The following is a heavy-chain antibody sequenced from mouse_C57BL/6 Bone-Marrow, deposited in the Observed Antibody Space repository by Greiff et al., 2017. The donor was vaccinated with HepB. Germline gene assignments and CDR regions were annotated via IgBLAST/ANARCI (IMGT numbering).Heavy chain of an antibody. CDR3: ARGRITLNYYAMDY. CDR1: GFTFSSYT. V-gene: IGHV5-9*01. D-gene: IGHD2-4*01. Sequence: EVKLMESGGGLVKPGGSLKLSCAASGFTFSSYTMSWVRQTPEKRLEWVATISGGGGNTYYPDSVKGRFTISRDNATNTLYLQMSSLRSEDTALYYCARGRITLNYYAMDYWGQGTSVTVSS. CDR2: ISGGGGNT. J-gene: IGHJ4*01.